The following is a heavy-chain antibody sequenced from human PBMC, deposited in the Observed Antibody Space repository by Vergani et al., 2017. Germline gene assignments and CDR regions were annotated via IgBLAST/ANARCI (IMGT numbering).Heavy chain of an antibody. Sequence: QLQLQESGPGLVKPSETLSLTCTVSGGSISSSSYYWGWIRQPPGKGLEWIGSIYYSGSTYYNPSLKSRVTISVDTSKNQFSLKLSSVTAADTAVYYCAREAIGRGGHGDYYYYGMDVWGQGTTVTVSS. CDR2: IYYSGST. CDR3: AREAIGRGGHGDYYYYGMDV. D-gene: IGHD2-15*01. CDR1: GGSISSSSYY. V-gene: IGHV4-39*02. J-gene: IGHJ6*02.